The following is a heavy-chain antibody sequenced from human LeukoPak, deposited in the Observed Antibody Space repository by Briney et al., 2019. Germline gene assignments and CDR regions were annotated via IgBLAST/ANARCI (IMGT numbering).Heavy chain of an antibody. CDR3: TRMRGYTYGYWYLDL. V-gene: IGHV1-8*01. J-gene: IGHJ2*01. CDR1: GYTFTSYD. D-gene: IGHD5-18*01. CDR2: MTPTSRNT. Sequence: ASVKVSCKAAGYTFTSYDINWVRQAPGQGLEGMGWMTPTSRNTGYAQKFQGRVTMTRAPSIATAYMALSRLTSEDTALYYCTRMRGYTYGYWYLDLWGRGTPVTVSS.